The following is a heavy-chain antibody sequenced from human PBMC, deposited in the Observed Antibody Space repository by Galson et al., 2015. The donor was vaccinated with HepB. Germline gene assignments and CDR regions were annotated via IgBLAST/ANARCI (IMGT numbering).Heavy chain of an antibody. D-gene: IGHD6-19*01. J-gene: IGHJ4*02. Sequence: SLRLSCAASGFTFRNYAMSWVRQAPGKGLEWVSAITPSGDNTYSADSMKGRFFISRDNSQNTRFLQMNSLRADDTAIYFCAKVFPEKTDGWYRQALYYFDSWGQGTRVTVSS. CDR2: ITPSGDNT. V-gene: IGHV3-23*01. CDR3: AKVFPEKTDGWYRQALYYFDS. CDR1: GFTFRNYA.